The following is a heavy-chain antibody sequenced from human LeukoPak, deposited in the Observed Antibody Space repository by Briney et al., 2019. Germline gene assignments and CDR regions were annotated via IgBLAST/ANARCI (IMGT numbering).Heavy chain of an antibody. Sequence: GGSLRLSCAAPGFTFSSYWMHWVRQAPGKGLVWVSRINSDGSSTSYADSVKGRFTISRDNAKNTLYLQMNSLRAEDTAVYYRAKGFLLPNWFDPWGQGTLVTVSS. V-gene: IGHV3-74*01. CDR1: GFTFSSYW. CDR3: AKGFLLPNWFDP. CDR2: INSDGSST. J-gene: IGHJ5*02. D-gene: IGHD2-15*01.